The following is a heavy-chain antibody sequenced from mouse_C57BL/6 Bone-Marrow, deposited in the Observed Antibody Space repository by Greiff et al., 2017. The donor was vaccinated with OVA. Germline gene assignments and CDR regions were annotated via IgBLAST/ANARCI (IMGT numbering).Heavy chain of an antibody. V-gene: IGHV14-4*01. CDR1: GFNIKDDY. CDR2: IDPENGDT. D-gene: IGHD2-4*01. CDR3: TSIYYDYDV. J-gene: IGHJ2*01. Sequence: EVQLQQSGAKLVRPGASVKLSCTASGFNIKDDYMHWVKQRPEQGLEWIGWIDPENGDTEYASKFQGKATITADTSSNTAYLQLSSLTSEDTAVYYCTSIYYDYDVWGQGTTLTVSS.